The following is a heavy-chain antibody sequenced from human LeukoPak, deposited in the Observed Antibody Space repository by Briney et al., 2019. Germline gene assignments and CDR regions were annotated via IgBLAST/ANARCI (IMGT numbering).Heavy chain of an antibody. V-gene: IGHV6-1*01. J-gene: IGHJ3*02. CDR3: VRGGQGDGHSADEGFDI. CDR1: GDSVFSNSS. CDR2: TYYRSKWYN. D-gene: IGHD5-18*01. Sequence: SQTLSLTCAISGDSVFSNSSWNWIRQSPSRGLEWLGRTYYRSKWYNDYGVSVKSRININPDTSKNHFSLQLSSVTPEDTAVYYCVRGGQGDGHSADEGFDIWGQGTVVTVSS.